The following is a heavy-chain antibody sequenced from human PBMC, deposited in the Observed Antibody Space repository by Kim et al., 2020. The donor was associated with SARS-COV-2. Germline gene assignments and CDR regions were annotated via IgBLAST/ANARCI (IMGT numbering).Heavy chain of an antibody. CDR2: ISAYNGNT. Sequence: ASVKVSCKASGYTFSSYGISWVRKAPGQGLDWMGWISAYNGNTNYAQNLQGRVTMTTDTSTSTAYMELRSLRSDDTAVYYCARAAPSERWLQIDVDYWGQGTLVTVSS. CDR3: ARAAPSERWLQIDVDY. V-gene: IGHV1-18*01. D-gene: IGHD5-12*01. CDR1: GYTFSSYG. J-gene: IGHJ4*02.